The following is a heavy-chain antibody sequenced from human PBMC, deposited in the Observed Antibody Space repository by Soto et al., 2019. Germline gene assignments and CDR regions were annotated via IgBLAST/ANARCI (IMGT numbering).Heavy chain of an antibody. D-gene: IGHD3-22*01. J-gene: IGHJ4*02. CDR1: GFAFRTYA. CDR2: ISYDGSNK. Sequence: HPGGSLRLSCAASGFAFRTYAMHWVRQAPGKGLEWVAVISYDGSNKKYADSVKGRFTISRDNSKSTLDLQMDSLRPEDTALYYCARAYYYDRSGYYSPSGFYFDDWGQGTLVTVSS. CDR3: ARAYYYDRSGYYSPSGFYFDD. V-gene: IGHV3-30-3*01.